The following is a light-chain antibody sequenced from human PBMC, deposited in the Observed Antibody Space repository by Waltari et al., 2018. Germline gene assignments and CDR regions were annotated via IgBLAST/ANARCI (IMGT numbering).Light chain of an antibody. CDR3: CSYAGSNTYV. J-gene: IGLJ1*01. CDR1: SSDVAGSYS. V-gene: IGLV2-11*01. CDR2: DDN. Sequence: QSALPQPRSVSGSPGQSVTISCTGTSSDVAGSYSGSWYQQPPVKAPKLMIYDDNNRPSGVPDRFSGAKSGNTASLTISGLQAEDEADYFCCSYAGSNTYVFGTGTEVTVL.